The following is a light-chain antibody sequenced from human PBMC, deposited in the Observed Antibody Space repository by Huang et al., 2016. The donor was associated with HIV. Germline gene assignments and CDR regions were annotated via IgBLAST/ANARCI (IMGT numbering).Light chain of an antibody. V-gene: IGKV3-11*01. CDR3: QESDTWPRLT. J-gene: IGKJ4*01. CDR1: QSVSHY. Sequence: IVLTQTPASLSLSAGGRATLSCRASQSVSHYLAWYQHKPGQPPRLLIYGASRRATDNPARFNGSGSGTDFTLTISSLEAEDSALYYGQESDTWPRLTLGGGTKVEIK. CDR2: GAS.